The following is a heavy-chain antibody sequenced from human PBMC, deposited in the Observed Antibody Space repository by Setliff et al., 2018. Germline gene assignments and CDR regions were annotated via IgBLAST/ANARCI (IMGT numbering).Heavy chain of an antibody. CDR1: GYTFAKYG. V-gene: IGHV1-18*01. CDR3: VRDRAAIVVGPPTAAFDI. CDR2: ISGYNGYT. D-gene: IGHD2-2*01. J-gene: IGHJ3*02. Sequence: GASVKVSCKASGYTFAKYGTSWVRQAPGQGLEWMGWISGYNGYTVYAQKLQGRVTLTTDTSTGTAYMEVRSLRSDDTAQYYCVRDRAAIVVGPPTAAFDIWGQGTMVTVSS.